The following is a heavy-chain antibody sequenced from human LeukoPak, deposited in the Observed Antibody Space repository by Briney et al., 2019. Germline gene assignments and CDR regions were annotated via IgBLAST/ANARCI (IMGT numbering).Heavy chain of an antibody. Sequence: SGGSLRLSCAASGFTFSSYAMSWVRQAPGKGLEWVSAISGSGGSTYYADSVKGRFTISRDNSKNTLYLQMNSLRAEDTAVYYCAKGANSGSYPAPSDAFDIWGQGTMVTVSS. CDR2: ISGSGGST. V-gene: IGHV3-23*01. CDR1: GFTFSSYA. J-gene: IGHJ3*02. D-gene: IGHD1-26*01. CDR3: AKGANSGSYPAPSDAFDI.